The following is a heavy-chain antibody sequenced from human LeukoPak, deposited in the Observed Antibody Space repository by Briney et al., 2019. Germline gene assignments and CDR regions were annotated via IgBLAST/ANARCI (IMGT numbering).Heavy chain of an antibody. V-gene: IGHV4-4*07. Sequence: SETLSLTCTVSGGSISSYYWSWIRQPAGKGLEWIGRIYTSGSTNYNPSLKSRVTMSVDTSKNQFSPKLSSVTAADTAVYYCAREQTYYDSSGYYYAYFDYWGQGTLVTVSS. CDR1: GGSISSYY. D-gene: IGHD3-22*01. CDR3: AREQTYYDSSGYYYAYFDY. J-gene: IGHJ4*02. CDR2: IYTSGST.